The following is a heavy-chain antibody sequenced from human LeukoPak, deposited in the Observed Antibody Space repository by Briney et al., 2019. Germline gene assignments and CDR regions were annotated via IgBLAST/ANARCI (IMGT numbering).Heavy chain of an antibody. Sequence: ASVKVSCKASGYTFTSYAMNWVRQAPGQGLEWMGWINTNTGNPTYAQGFTGRSVFSLDTSVSTAYLQISSLKAEDTAVYYCARLDYDILTGRVGFDYWGQGTLVTVSS. CDR1: GYTFTSYA. V-gene: IGHV7-4-1*02. CDR3: ARLDYDILTGRVGFDY. J-gene: IGHJ4*02. CDR2: INTNTGNP. D-gene: IGHD3-9*01.